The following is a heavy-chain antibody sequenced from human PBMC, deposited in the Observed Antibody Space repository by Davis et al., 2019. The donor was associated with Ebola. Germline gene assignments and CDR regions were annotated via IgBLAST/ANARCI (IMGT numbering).Heavy chain of an antibody. CDR1: GFSFPDAW. CDR2: IKSKSDGGAA. J-gene: IGHJ4*02. V-gene: IGHV3-15*01. Sequence: GESLKISCAASGFSFPDAWMNWVRQAPGKGLEWIGRIKSKSDGGAADYGAPVKGRFTISRDDSRNTVYLQMDSLRAEDTAVYYCRSNFDYWGQGALVTVSS. CDR3: RSNFDY.